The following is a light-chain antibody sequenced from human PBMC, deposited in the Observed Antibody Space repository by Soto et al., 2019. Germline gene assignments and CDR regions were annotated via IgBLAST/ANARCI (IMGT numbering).Light chain of an antibody. V-gene: IGLV2-14*01. CDR3: SSYTTSSTQV. J-gene: IGLJ3*02. CDR1: SSDVGGYNY. CDR2: EVN. Sequence: QSVLTQPASVSGSPGQSITISCAGTSSDVGGYNYVSWCQQHPGKAPKLMIYEVNYRPSGVSDRFSGSKSGNTASLTISGLQAEDEADYYCSSYTTSSTQVFGGGTKLTVL.